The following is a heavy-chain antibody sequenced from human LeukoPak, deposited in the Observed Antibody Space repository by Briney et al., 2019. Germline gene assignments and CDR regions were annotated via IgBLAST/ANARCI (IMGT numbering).Heavy chain of an antibody. CDR2: ICPESGGT. J-gene: IGHJ4*02. D-gene: IGHD6-13*01. V-gene: IGHV1-2*02. Sequence: EASVKVSCKASGYSFTGYCMHWVRQAPGQGLEWMGRICPESGGTNYAQKFQGRVTMTTDTTVSTAYMELSGLKSDDTAVYYCASGLNSRSSSCWGQGTRVTVSS. CDR3: ASGLNSRSSSC. CDR1: GYSFTGYC.